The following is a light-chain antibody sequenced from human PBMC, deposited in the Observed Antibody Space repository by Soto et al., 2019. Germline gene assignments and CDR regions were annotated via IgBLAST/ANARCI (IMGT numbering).Light chain of an antibody. Sequence: EIVLTQSPGTLSLSPGERATLSCRASQRVSSIYLAWYQQKPGQAPRLLIYGASSRATGITDRFSGSWSGTDFTLTSSRLETEHFAVYYCEQYGSLPRTFGRGTKVEIK. CDR3: EQYGSLPRT. CDR2: GAS. CDR1: QRVSSIY. J-gene: IGKJ4*02. V-gene: IGKV3-20*01.